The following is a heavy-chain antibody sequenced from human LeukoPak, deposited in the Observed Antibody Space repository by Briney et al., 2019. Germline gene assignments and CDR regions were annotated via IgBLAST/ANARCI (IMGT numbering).Heavy chain of an antibody. D-gene: IGHD3-16*02. CDR3: ARAGLGELSLSDAFDI. V-gene: IGHV3-9*01. Sequence: GGSLRLSCAASGFTFDDYAMHWVRQAPGKGLEWVSGISWNSGSIGYADSVKGRFTISRDNAKNSLYLQMNSLRAEDTAVYYCARAGLGELSLSDAFDIWGQGTMVTVSS. CDR2: ISWNSGSI. J-gene: IGHJ3*02. CDR1: GFTFDDYA.